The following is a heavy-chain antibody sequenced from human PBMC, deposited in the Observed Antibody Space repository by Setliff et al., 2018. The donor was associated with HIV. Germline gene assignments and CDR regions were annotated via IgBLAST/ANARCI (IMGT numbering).Heavy chain of an antibody. Sequence: ASVKVSCKASGYIFTDYYLHWVRQAPGQGLEWMGVINPYGGAADFAQRFQGRVTMTRDTSTSTVYMELSSLRSEDTAVYYCAREGYDYVWGSYRSYYMDVWGKGTTVTVSS. CDR2: INPYGGAA. V-gene: IGHV1-46*01. J-gene: IGHJ6*03. CDR1: GYIFTDYY. CDR3: AREGYDYVWGSYRSYYMDV. D-gene: IGHD3-16*02.